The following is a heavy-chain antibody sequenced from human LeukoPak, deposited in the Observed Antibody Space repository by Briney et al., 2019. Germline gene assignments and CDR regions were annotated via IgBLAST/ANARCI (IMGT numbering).Heavy chain of an antibody. CDR1: GFTFSDYN. J-gene: IGHJ4*02. Sequence: GGSLRLSCAASGFTFSDYNMRWIRQAPGKGLEWVSSISRSGSTKYYADSVKGRFTISRDNSKNSLYLQMNSLRAEDTAVYYCARDAVEWELLYYFDYWGQGTLVTVSS. CDR2: ISRSGSTK. V-gene: IGHV3-11*04. D-gene: IGHD1-26*01. CDR3: ARDAVEWELLYYFDY.